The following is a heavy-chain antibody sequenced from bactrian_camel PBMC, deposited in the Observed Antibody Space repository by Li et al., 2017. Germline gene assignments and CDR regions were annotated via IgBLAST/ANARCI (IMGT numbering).Heavy chain of an antibody. CDR1: GYTFSNAF. D-gene: IGHD5*01. J-gene: IGHJ4*01. V-gene: IGHV3S40*01. Sequence: VQLVESGGGSCAAGGSLNLSCAVSGYTFSNAFMAWFRQAPGKEREGVAAIFSGGHNTYYADSVKGRFTISQDNAKNTVYLQMNSLKPEDTAMYYCASGGLAPGYRWDDPRRYNFWGLGTQVTVS. CDR2: IFSGGHNT. CDR3: ASGGLAPGYRWDDPRRYNF.